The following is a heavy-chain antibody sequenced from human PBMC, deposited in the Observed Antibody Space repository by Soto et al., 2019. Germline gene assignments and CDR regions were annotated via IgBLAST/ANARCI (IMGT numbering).Heavy chain of an antibody. J-gene: IGHJ6*02. CDR2: IYYIGST. CDR1: GGSISSYY. D-gene: IGHD6-19*01. Sequence: QVQLQESGPGLVKPSETLSLTCTVSGGSISSYYWSWIRQPPGKGLEWIGYIYYIGSTNYNPSLKSRVTISVDTSKNQFSLKLSSVTAADTAVYYCARLQLRYSSGWYLGGDYYYYYGMDVWGQGTTVTVSS. V-gene: IGHV4-59*01. CDR3: ARLQLRYSSGWYLGGDYYYYYGMDV.